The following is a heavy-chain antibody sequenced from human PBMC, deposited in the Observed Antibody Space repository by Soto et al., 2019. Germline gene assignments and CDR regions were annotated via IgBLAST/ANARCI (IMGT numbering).Heavy chain of an antibody. CDR1: GGTFSSYA. Sequence: QVQLVQSGAEVKKPGSSVKVSCKASGGTFSSYAISWVRQAPGQGLEWMGGIIPIFGTANYAQKFQGRVTMTADGSSSTAYRELGSLRAEETAVYYCARVPVGAVAGLYGMDVWGQGTTVTVSS. CDR2: IIPIFGTA. D-gene: IGHD6-19*01. CDR3: ARVPVGAVAGLYGMDV. J-gene: IGHJ6*02. V-gene: IGHV1-69*12.